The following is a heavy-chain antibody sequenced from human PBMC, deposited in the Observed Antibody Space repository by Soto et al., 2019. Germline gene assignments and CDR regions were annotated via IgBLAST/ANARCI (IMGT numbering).Heavy chain of an antibody. J-gene: IGHJ6*03. CDR1: GFTFSSYW. V-gene: IGHV3-7*01. D-gene: IGHD6-13*01. CDR2: IKQDGSEK. CDR3: ARENGAAAGPNYYYYYMDV. Sequence: GGSLRLSCAASGFTFSSYWMSWVRQAPGKGLEWVANIKQDGSEKYYVDSVKGRFTISRDNAKNSLYLQMNSLRAEDTAVYYCARENGAAAGPNYYYYYMDVWGKGTTVTVSS.